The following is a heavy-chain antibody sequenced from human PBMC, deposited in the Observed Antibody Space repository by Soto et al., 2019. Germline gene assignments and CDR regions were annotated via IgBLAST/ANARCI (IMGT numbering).Heavy chain of an antibody. D-gene: IGHD2-15*01. CDR2: ISYDGSNK. Sequence: GGSLRLSCAASGFTFSSYGMHWVRQAPGKGLEWVAVISYDGSNKYYADSVKGRFTISRDNSKNTLYLQMNSLRAEDTAVYYCALGKAFDYWGQATLVTVSS. V-gene: IGHV3-30*03. CDR1: GFTFSSYG. J-gene: IGHJ4*02. CDR3: ALGKAFDY.